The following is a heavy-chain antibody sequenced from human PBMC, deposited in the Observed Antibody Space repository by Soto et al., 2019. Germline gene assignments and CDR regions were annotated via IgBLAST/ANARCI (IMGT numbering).Heavy chain of an antibody. J-gene: IGHJ6*02. CDR2: ISSSSSYT. CDR3: ASEYYYYYGMDV. V-gene: IGHV3-11*06. CDR1: GFTFSDYY. Sequence: GGSVRLSCAASGFTFSDYYMSWIRQAPGKGLEWASYISSSSSYTNYADSVKGRFTISRDNAKNSLYLQMNSLRAEDTAVYYCASEYYYYYGMDVWGQGTTVTVSS.